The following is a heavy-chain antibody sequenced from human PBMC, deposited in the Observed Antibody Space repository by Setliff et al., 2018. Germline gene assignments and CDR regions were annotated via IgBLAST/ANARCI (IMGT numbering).Heavy chain of an antibody. V-gene: IGHV3-48*01. D-gene: IGHD2-15*01. CDR2: IISNSLTI. J-gene: IGHJ4*02. CDR3: ARDEVNCSGSKCYSGFDS. CDR1: GFNFNLYN. Sequence: HPGGSLRLSCAASGFNFNLYNMNWVRQAPGKGLEWVSCIISNSLTIHYADSVRGRFTVSRDNARNSLYLQMNNLRAEDTAVYYCARDEVNCSGSKCYSGFDSWGQGTLVTVSS.